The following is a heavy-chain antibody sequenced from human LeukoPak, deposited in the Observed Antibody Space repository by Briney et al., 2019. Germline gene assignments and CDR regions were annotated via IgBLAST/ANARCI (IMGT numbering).Heavy chain of an antibody. D-gene: IGHD2-15*01. V-gene: IGHV1-2*02. Sequence: ASVKVSFKSSVYTFTGYYMHWVRQAPGHGLEWMGWINPNSGCKNYAQKFQGRVIITRDTYFSKPYMELSRLRSDGTALYYCARRSSPHSQASCTGGNCYYYYFDYWGQGTPVTVSS. CDR3: ARRSSPHSQASCTGGNCYYYYFDY. CDR1: VYTFTGYY. CDR2: INPNSGCK. J-gene: IGHJ4*02.